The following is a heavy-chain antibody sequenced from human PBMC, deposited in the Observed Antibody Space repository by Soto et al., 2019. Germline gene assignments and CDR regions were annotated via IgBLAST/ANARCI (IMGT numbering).Heavy chain of an antibody. CDR1: GVTVSSNY. V-gene: IGHV3-66*01. CDR2: IYSGGST. J-gene: IGHJ5*02. D-gene: IGHD3-10*01. Sequence: GGSLGLSCAASGVTVSSNYMSWVRQAPGKGLEWVSVIYSGGSTYYADSVKGRFTISRDNSKNTLYLQMNSLRAEDTAVYYCARVWFGELLYNWFDPWGQGTLVTVSS. CDR3: ARVWFGELLYNWFDP.